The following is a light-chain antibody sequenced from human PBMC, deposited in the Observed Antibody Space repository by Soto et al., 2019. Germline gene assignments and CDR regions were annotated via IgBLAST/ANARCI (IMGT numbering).Light chain of an antibody. Sequence: IQMTHSRSPRSGTVRDRVTITSRASQSISSYLNWYQQKTGKAPKLLIYAASSLQSGVPSRFSGSGSGTDFTLTISSLHPEDFATYYCQQSYSTPLPFGQGPKV. J-gene: IGKJ1*01. CDR2: AAS. V-gene: IGKV1-39*01. CDR3: QQSYSTPLP. CDR1: QSISSY.